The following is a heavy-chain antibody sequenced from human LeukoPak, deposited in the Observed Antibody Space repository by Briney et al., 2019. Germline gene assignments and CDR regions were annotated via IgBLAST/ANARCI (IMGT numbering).Heavy chain of an antibody. CDR2: IYSGGST. Sequence: GGSLRLSCAASGFTVSSNYMSWVRQAPGKGLGWVSVIYSGGSTYYADSVKGRFTISRDNAKNSLYLQMNSLRAEDTAVYYCARDKYIAVAGTFDYWGQGTLVTVSS. V-gene: IGHV3-66*01. J-gene: IGHJ4*02. CDR3: ARDKYIAVAGTFDY. CDR1: GFTVSSNY. D-gene: IGHD6-19*01.